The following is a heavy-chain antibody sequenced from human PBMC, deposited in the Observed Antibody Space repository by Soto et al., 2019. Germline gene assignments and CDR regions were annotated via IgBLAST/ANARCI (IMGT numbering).Heavy chain of an antibody. CDR1: GFTFSSYG. D-gene: IGHD5-12*01. Sequence: QVQLVESGGGVVQPGRSLRLSCAASGFTFSSYGMHWVRQAPGKGLEWVAVISYDGSNKYYADSVKGRFTISRDNSKTPLYMKMKSQRAEDTDVYYCAKDPRGYSGYEEGGGDYWGQGTLVTVSS. V-gene: IGHV3-30*18. CDR2: ISYDGSNK. CDR3: AKDPRGYSGYEEGGGDY. J-gene: IGHJ4*02.